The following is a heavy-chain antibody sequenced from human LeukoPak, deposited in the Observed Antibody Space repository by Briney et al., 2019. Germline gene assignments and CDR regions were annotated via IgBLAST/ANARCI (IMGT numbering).Heavy chain of an antibody. Sequence: PSETLSLTCAVYGGSFSGYYWSWIRQPPGKGLEWIGEINHSGSTNYNPSLKSRVTISVDTSKNQFSLKLSSVTAADTAVYYCARGSRLRLGELSLYRGGFDYWGRGTLVTVSS. J-gene: IGHJ4*02. CDR3: ARGSRLRLGELSLYRGGFDY. CDR2: INHSGST. D-gene: IGHD3-16*02. CDR1: GGSFSGYY. V-gene: IGHV4-34*01.